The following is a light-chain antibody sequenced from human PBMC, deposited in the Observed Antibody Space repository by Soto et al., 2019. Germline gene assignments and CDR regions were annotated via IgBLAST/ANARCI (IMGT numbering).Light chain of an antibody. CDR1: SSDVGAYNY. CDR3: SSFAASSTRV. V-gene: IGLV2-8*01. CDR2: EVT. Sequence: QSALTQPPSASGSPGQSVTISCTGTSSDVGAYNYVSWYQQHAGKAPKLVIYEVTKRPSGVPDRLSGSKSANRPSLTVSGLHHEEEAGYYGSSFAASSTRVFGGGTVVTVL. J-gene: IGLJ3*02.